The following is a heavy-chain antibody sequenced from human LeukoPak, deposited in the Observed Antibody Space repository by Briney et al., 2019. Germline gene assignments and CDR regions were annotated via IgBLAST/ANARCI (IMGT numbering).Heavy chain of an antibody. CDR3: ARSIYGSGSFSGFDY. Sequence: GESLKISCKISGYTLMNHWIGWVRQMPGRGLEWMGMIFPGDSSTRYSPSFQGQVTISADKSINIAYLQWSSLKASDTAMYYCARSIYGSGSFSGFDYWGQGTLVTVSS. J-gene: IGHJ4*02. V-gene: IGHV5-51*01. D-gene: IGHD3-10*01. CDR1: GYTLMNHW. CDR2: IFPGDSST.